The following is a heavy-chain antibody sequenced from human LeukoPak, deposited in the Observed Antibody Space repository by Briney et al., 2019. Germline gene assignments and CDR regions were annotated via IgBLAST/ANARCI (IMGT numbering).Heavy chain of an antibody. CDR2: INPSGDST. D-gene: IGHD4-17*01. CDR3: ARAEGTTVTTRGWFDP. V-gene: IGHV1-46*01. Sequence: ASVKVSCKASGYTFTSYYMHWVRQAPGQGLEWMGIINPSGDSTIYAQKFQGRVTMTRDTSTSTVYMQLSSLRSEDTAVFYCARAEGTTVTTRGWFDPWGQGTLVTVSS. J-gene: IGHJ5*02. CDR1: GYTFTSYY.